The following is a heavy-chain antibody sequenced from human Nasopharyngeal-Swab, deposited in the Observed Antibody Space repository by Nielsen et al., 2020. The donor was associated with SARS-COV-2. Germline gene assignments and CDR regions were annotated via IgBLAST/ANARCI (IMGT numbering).Heavy chain of an antibody. CDR1: GFTFDDYA. CDR2: TSWNSGSI. V-gene: IGHV3-9*01. Sequence: SLKISCAASGFTFDDYAMHWVRQAPGKGLEWVSGTSWNSGSIGYADSVKGRFTRSRANSKNTLYLQMNSLRAEDTAVYYCARDRLEKQLVFDYWGQGTLVTVSA. CDR3: ARDRLEKQLVFDY. J-gene: IGHJ4*02. D-gene: IGHD6-13*01.